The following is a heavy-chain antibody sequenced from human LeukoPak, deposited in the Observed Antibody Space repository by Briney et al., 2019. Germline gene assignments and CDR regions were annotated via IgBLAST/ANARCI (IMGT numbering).Heavy chain of an antibody. CDR2: VCYNGIT. CDR1: GGSFSSFY. D-gene: IGHD2-15*01. CDR3: ARDVTPQTGWYYFDY. Sequence: SETLSLTCTVSGGSFSSFYWSWIRQPPGKGLEWIGYVCYNGITKYNPSLKNRVTISVDTSKDQFSLKLTSVTAADTAVYYCARDVTPQTGWYYFDYWGQGTLVTVSS. V-gene: IGHV4-59*01. J-gene: IGHJ4*02.